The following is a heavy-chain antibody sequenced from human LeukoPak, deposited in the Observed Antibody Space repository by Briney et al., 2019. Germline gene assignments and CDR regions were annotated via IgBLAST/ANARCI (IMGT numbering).Heavy chain of an antibody. CDR2: IYHSGST. D-gene: IGHD2-2*01. CDR3: ARSCSSTSCWDY. Sequence: SETLSLTCAVSGGSISSGGYSWSWIRQPPGKALEWIGYIYHSGSTYYNPSLKSRVTISVDRSKNQFSLKLSSVTAADTAVYYCARSCSSTSCWDYWGQGTLVTVSS. CDR1: GGSISSGGYS. V-gene: IGHV4-30-2*01. J-gene: IGHJ4*02.